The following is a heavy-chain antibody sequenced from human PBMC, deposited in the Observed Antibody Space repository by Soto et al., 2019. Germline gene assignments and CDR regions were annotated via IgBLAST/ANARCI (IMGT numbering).Heavy chain of an antibody. CDR2: ISGSGGST. CDR3: AKDELRGLNYF. CDR1: GFTFSRYA. V-gene: IGHV3-23*01. D-gene: IGHD2-21*01. Sequence: GGSLRLSCAASGFTFSRYAMIWVRQAPGKGLEWVSAISGSGGSTYYADSVKGRFTISRDNSKNTLYLQMNSLRAEDTAVYYCAKDELRGLNYFWGQGTLVTVSS. J-gene: IGHJ4*02.